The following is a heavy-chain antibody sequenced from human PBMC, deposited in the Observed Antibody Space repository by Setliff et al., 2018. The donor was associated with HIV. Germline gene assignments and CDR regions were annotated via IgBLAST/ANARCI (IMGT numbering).Heavy chain of an antibody. CDR1: GYTFTSYG. Sequence: ASVKVSCKASGYTFTSYGINWVRQAPGQGLEWMGWITAYNGNTNYAQKVQGRVTITRDTFASTAYMELSSLRSEDTAVYYCARVFYSRGSGYYKGLDYWGQGTLVTVSS. D-gene: IGHD3-3*01. J-gene: IGHJ4*02. CDR3: ARVFYSRGSGYYKGLDY. V-gene: IGHV1-18*01. CDR2: ITAYNGNT.